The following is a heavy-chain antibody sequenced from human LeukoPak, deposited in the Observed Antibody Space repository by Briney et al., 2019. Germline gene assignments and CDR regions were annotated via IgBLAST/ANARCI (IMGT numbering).Heavy chain of an antibody. D-gene: IGHD1-1*01. CDR3: ARETPARYDFDY. V-gene: IGHV3-9*01. CDR2: VSWNSGTI. J-gene: IGHJ4*02. CDR1: GFTFDDYA. Sequence: GGSLRLSCAASGFTFDDYAMHWVRHAPGKGLEWVSDVSWNSGTIAYADSVKGRFTISRDNAKNSLYLQMNSLRAEDTALYFCARETPARYDFDYWGQGTLVTVSS.